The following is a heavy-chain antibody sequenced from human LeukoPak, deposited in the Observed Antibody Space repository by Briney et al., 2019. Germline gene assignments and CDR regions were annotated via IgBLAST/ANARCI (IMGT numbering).Heavy chain of an antibody. J-gene: IGHJ3*01. CDR2: IYYSGST. D-gene: IGHD2-2*01. Sequence: PSETLSLTCTVSGGSISSSSYYWGWIRQPPGKGLEWIGSIYYSGSTYYNPSLKSRVTISVDTSKNQFSLRLTSVTAADTAVYYCARAPTSSTSPSSPFDLWGQGTMVTVSS. CDR1: GGSISSSSYY. CDR3: ARAPTSSTSPSSPFDL. V-gene: IGHV4-39*01.